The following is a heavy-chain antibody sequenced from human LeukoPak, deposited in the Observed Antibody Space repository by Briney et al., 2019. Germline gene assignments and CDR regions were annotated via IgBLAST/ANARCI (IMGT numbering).Heavy chain of an antibody. Sequence: PSQTLSLTCTVPGGSISSGDYYWSWIRQPPGKGLEWIGYIYYSGSTNYNPSLKSRVTISVDTSKNQFSLKLSSVTAADTAVYYCARQFPYSSSWYRGAFDIWGQGTMVTVSS. CDR1: GGSISSGDYY. J-gene: IGHJ3*02. D-gene: IGHD6-13*01. V-gene: IGHV4-30-4*01. CDR3: ARQFPYSSSWYRGAFDI. CDR2: IYYSGST.